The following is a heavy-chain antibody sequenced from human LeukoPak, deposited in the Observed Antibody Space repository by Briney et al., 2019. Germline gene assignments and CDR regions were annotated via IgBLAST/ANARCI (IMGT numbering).Heavy chain of an antibody. CDR1: GFTFSSYG. J-gene: IGHJ4*02. V-gene: IGHV3-30*02. Sequence: TGGSLRLSCAASGFTFSSYGMHWVRQAPGKGLEWVAFIRYDGSNKYYADSVKGRFTISRDNSKNTLYPQMNSLRAEDTAVYYCAKIRVGGSDTSSWGQGTLVTVSS. D-gene: IGHD3-16*01. CDR2: IRYDGSNK. CDR3: AKIRVGGSDTSS.